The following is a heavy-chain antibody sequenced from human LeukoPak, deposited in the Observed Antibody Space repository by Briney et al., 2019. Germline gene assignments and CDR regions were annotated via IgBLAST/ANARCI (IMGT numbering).Heavy chain of an antibody. Sequence: SETLSLTCTVSGVPIRRSSYYWSWIRQPAGKGLEWIGYIYYSGSTNYNPSLKSRVTISVDTSKNQFSLKLSSVTAADTAVYYCARGQRMGYSSSWYLLDYWGQGTLVTVSS. CDR3: ARGQRMGYSSSWYLLDY. CDR2: IYYSGST. V-gene: IGHV4-61*10. CDR1: GVPIRRSSYY. D-gene: IGHD6-13*01. J-gene: IGHJ4*02.